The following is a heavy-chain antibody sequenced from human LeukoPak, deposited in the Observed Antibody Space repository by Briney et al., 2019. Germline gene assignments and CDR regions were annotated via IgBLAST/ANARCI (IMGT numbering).Heavy chain of an antibody. CDR3: ARGDYYGSGSYHGYFDY. CDR2: INPSGGST. D-gene: IGHD3-10*01. V-gene: IGHV1-46*01. CDR1: GYTFTSYY. J-gene: IGHJ4*02. Sequence: ASVKVSCKASGYTFTSYYMHWVRQAPGQGLEWMGIINPSGGSTSYAQKFQGRVTMTRDTSTSTVYMELSSLRSEDTAVYYCARGDYYGSGSYHGYFDYWGQGTLVTVSS.